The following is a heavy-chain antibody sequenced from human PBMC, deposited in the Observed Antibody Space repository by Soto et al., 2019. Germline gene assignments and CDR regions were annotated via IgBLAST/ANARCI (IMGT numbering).Heavy chain of an antibody. CDR1: GGTFSSYT. Sequence: QVQLVQSGAEVKKPGSSVKVSCKASGGTFSSYTISWVRQAPGQGLEWMGRIIPILGIANYAQKFQGRVTITADKSTSTAYTELSSLRSEDTAVYYCARRGTSSSPGWFDPWGQGTLVTVSS. V-gene: IGHV1-69*02. CDR2: IIPILGIA. CDR3: ARRGTSSSPGWFDP. J-gene: IGHJ5*02. D-gene: IGHD6-13*01.